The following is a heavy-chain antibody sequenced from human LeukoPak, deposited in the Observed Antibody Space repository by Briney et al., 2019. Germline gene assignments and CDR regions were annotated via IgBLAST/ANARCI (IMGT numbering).Heavy chain of an antibody. CDR2: ISGSGGST. CDR3: AKDVSSSWPNYYGMDV. Sequence: GRSLRLSCAASGFTFSSYAMSWVRQVPGKGLEWVSAISGSGGSTYYADSVKGRFTISRDNSKNTLYLQMNSLRAEDTAVYYYAKDVSSSWPNYYGMDVWGQGTTVTVSS. D-gene: IGHD3-10*01. V-gene: IGHV3-23*01. CDR1: GFTFSSYA. J-gene: IGHJ6*02.